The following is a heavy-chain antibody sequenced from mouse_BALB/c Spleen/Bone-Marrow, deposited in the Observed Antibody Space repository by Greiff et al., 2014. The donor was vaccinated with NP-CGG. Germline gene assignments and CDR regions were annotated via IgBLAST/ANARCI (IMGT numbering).Heavy chain of an antibody. CDR1: GYTFTNYW. CDR2: INPSTGNT. CDR3: ARGNYEAMDY. J-gene: IGHJ4*01. V-gene: IGHV1-7*01. Sequence: QVQLQQPGAELAKPGASVKMSCKASGYTFTNYWMHWVKQRPGQGLEWIGYINPSTGNTEYNQKFKDKATLTADKSSNTAFMQLCSLTSEDSAVYFCARGNYEAMDYWGQGTSVTVSS. D-gene: IGHD2-1*01.